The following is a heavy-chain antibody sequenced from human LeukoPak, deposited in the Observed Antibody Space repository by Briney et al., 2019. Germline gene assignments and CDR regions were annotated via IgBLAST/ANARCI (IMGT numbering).Heavy chain of an antibody. Sequence: GGSLRLSCAASGFTFSSYSMNWVRQAPGKGLEWVSSISSSSSYIYYADSVKGRFTISRDNAKNSLYLQTNSLRAEDTAVYYCARDKVWFLYYYYGTDVWGKGTTVTVSS. CDR3: ARDKVWFLYYYYGTDV. CDR2: ISSSSSYI. V-gene: IGHV3-21*01. D-gene: IGHD3-10*01. J-gene: IGHJ6*04. CDR1: GFTFSSYS.